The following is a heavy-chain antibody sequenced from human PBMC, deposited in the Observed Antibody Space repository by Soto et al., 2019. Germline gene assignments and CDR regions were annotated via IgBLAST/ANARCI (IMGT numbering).Heavy chain of an antibody. CDR3: ARDSAVAGTHFDY. J-gene: IGHJ4*02. D-gene: IGHD6-19*01. CDR2: ISYDGSNK. Sequence: GGPRRLSGAASGFTFSSYAMHWVRQAPGKGLEWVAVISYDGSNKYYADSVKGRFTISRDNSKNTLYLQMNSLRAEDTAVYYCARDSAVAGTHFDYWGQGTLVTVSS. CDR1: GFTFSSYA. V-gene: IGHV3-30-3*01.